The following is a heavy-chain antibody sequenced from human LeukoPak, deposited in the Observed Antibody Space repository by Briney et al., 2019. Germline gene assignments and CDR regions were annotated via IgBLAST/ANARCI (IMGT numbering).Heavy chain of an antibody. D-gene: IGHD3-9*01. CDR3: ARESRGYDILTGKYHRGYYSYYMDV. CDR2: INWNGGST. J-gene: IGHJ6*03. CDR1: GFTFSSYG. Sequence: GGSLRLSCAASGFTFSSYGMSWVRQAPGKGLEWVSGINWNGGSTGYADSVKGRFTISRDNAKNSLYLQMNSLRAEDTAVYYCARESRGYDILTGKYHRGYYSYYMDVWGKGTTVTVSS. V-gene: IGHV3-20*04.